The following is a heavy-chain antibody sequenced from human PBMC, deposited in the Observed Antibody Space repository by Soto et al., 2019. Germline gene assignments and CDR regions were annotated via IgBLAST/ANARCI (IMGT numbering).Heavy chain of an antibody. CDR2: ISGSGDNT. J-gene: IGHJ6*02. V-gene: IGHV3-23*01. Sequence: GGSLRLSCAASGFPFSSYAIIWVRQAPGKGLEWISGISGSGDNTFYADSVKGRFTISRDNSKNTLYLQMNSLRAEDTAVYYCVRDLGRSYYGAINYGVDVWGQGTTVTVSS. CDR1: GFPFSSYA. D-gene: IGHD1-26*01. CDR3: VRDLGRSYYGAINYGVDV.